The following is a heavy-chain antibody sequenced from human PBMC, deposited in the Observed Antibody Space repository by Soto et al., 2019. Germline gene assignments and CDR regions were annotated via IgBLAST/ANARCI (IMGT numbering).Heavy chain of an antibody. V-gene: IGHV3-15*07. J-gene: IGHJ4*02. Sequence: EVQLVESGGGLVKPGGSLRLSCAASGFTFSNAWMNWVRQAPGKGLEWVGRIKSKTDGGTTDYAAPVIGRFTISRNDSKNTLYLQKNSLKTEHTAVYYCTLNVEIATTHLDYWGQGTLVTVSS. CDR2: IKSKTDGGTT. CDR1: GFTFSNAW. D-gene: IGHD1-1*01. CDR3: TLNVEIATTHLDY.